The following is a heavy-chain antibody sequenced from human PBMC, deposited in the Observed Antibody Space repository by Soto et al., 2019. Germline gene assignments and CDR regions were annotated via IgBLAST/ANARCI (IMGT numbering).Heavy chain of an antibody. CDR3: AREGINNYNEYYFDS. CDR1: GFTFSSYS. D-gene: IGHD4-4*01. CDR2: ISGSGNYT. V-gene: IGHV3-21*01. J-gene: IGHJ4*02. Sequence: GSLRLSCAASGFTFSSYSMNWVRQAPGKGLEWVSSISGSGNYTHYADFLRGRFTISRDDAKTSLYLQMNSLRAEDTAVYYCAREGINNYNEYYFDSWGQGTVVTVSS.